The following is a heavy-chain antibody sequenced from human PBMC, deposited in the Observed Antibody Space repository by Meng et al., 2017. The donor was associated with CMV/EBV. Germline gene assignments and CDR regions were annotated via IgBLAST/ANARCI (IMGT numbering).Heavy chain of an antibody. J-gene: IGHJ4*02. Sequence: SVSSGSYYWSWIRRPPGKGLEWIGYIYYSGSTNYNPSLKSRVTISVDTSKNQFSLKLSSVTAADTAVYYCARGGEYDFWSGYDLDYWGQGTLVTVSS. CDR1: SVSSGSYY. CDR2: IYYSGST. V-gene: IGHV4-61*01. CDR3: ARGGEYDFWSGYDLDY. D-gene: IGHD3-3*01.